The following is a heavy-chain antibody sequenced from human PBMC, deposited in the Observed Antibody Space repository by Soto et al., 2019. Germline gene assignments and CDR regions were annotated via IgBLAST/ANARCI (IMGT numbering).Heavy chain of an antibody. J-gene: IGHJ4*02. CDR3: STGGSGSYREAVDY. Sequence: QVQLVQSGAEVKKPGASVRVSCKAYGYTFISYYIHWVRQAPGQGLEWMGISNPSGGSASYAQTVQGRVTMTRDTSTSTVYMEESSLRSEDTAVYYCSTGGSGSYREAVDYWGQGTLVTVSS. CDR1: GYTFISYY. D-gene: IGHD1-26*01. CDR2: SNPSGGSA. V-gene: IGHV1-46*01.